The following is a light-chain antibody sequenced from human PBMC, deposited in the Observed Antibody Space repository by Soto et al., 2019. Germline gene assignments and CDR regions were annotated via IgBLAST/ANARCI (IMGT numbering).Light chain of an antibody. CDR1: QSVSSY. CDR3: QQRSNWLYT. Sequence: EIVLTQSPATLSLSPGERATLSCRASQSVSSYLAWNQQKPGQAPRLLIYDASNRATGIPARFSGSGSGTDFTLPISSLEPEDFAVYYCQQRSNWLYTFGQGTKLEIK. CDR2: DAS. V-gene: IGKV3-11*01. J-gene: IGKJ2*01.